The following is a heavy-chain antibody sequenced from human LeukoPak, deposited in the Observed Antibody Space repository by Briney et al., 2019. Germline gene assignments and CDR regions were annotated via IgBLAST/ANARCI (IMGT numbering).Heavy chain of an antibody. Sequence: ASVKVSCKASGYTFTGYYMHWVRQAPGQGLEWMGWINPNSGGTNYAQKFQGRVTMTRDTSISTAYMELSRLRSDDTAVYYCARAGHSSGWYPFDYWGQGTLVTVSS. CDR3: ARAGHSSGWYPFDY. V-gene: IGHV1-2*02. CDR1: GYTFTGYY. J-gene: IGHJ4*02. D-gene: IGHD6-19*01. CDR2: INPNSGGT.